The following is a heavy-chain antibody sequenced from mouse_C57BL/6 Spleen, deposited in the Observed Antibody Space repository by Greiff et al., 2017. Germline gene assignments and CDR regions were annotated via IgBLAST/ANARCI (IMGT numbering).Heavy chain of an antibody. CDR3: SRREVATVANAMDY. J-gene: IGHJ4*01. V-gene: IGHV1-26*01. D-gene: IGHD1-1*01. Sequence: VQLQQSGPELVKPGASVKISCKASGYTFTDYYMNWVKKSPGQSLEWIGDINPKNGGTSYNQKFKGKATLTVDKSSSTAYMELRSLTSEDSAVYYCSRREVATVANAMDYWGQGTSVTVSS. CDR1: GYTFTDYY. CDR2: INPKNGGT.